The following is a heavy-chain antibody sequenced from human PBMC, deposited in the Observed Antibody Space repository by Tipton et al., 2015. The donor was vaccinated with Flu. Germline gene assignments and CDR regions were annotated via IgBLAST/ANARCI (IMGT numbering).Heavy chain of an antibody. CDR3: ASLDVVVPAAYYYGMDV. D-gene: IGHD2-2*01. V-gene: IGHV1-2*02. CDR1: GYTFTGYY. J-gene: IGHJ6*02. CDR2: INPNSGGT. Sequence: QLVQSGAEVKKPGASAKVSCKASGYTFTGYYMHWVRQAPGQGLEWMGWINPNSGGTNYAQKFQGRVTMTRDTSISTAYMELSRLRSDDTAVYYCASLDVVVPAAYYYGMDVWGQGTTVTVSS.